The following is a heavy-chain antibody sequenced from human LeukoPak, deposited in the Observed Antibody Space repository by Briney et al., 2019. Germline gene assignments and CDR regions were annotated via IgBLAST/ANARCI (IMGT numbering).Heavy chain of an antibody. Sequence: SETLSLTCTVSGGSISSSSYYWSWIRQPPGKGLEWIGEINHSGSTNYNPSLKSRVTISVDTSKNQFSLKLSSVTAADTAVYYCARVSGDGESSYRALDIWGQGTMVTVSS. CDR3: ARVSGDGESSYRALDI. CDR1: GGSISSSSYY. CDR2: INHSGST. D-gene: IGHD1-26*01. J-gene: IGHJ3*02. V-gene: IGHV4-39*07.